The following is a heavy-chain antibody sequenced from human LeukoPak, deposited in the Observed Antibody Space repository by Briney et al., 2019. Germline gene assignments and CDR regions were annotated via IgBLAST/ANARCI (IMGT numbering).Heavy chain of an antibody. CDR3: ARGRNAPPFYYYYYMDV. CDR1: GFTFSDYA. CDR2: ISYDGSNK. V-gene: IGHV3-30*04. Sequence: GGSLRLSCAASGFTFSDYAMHWVRQAPGKGLEWVAVISYDGSNKYYADSVKGRFTISRDNSKNTLYLQMNSLRAEDTAVYYCARGRNAPPFYYYYYMDVWGKGTTLTVSS. D-gene: IGHD4-11*01. J-gene: IGHJ6*03.